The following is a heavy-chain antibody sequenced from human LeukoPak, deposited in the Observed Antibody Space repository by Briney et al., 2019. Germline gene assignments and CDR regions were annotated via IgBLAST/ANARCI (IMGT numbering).Heavy chain of an antibody. J-gene: IGHJ6*02. V-gene: IGHV3-21*01. CDR1: GFMFNNFT. D-gene: IGHD1-26*01. Sequence: PGGSLRLSCAASGFMFNNFTMNWVRQAPGKGLEWVSSISRTTSFKYYADSLKGRFTISRDNIKNSLYLQMNSLRAEDTAAYYCVRGVIVGDVWGQGTTVTVSS. CDR2: ISRTTSFK. CDR3: VRGVIVGDV.